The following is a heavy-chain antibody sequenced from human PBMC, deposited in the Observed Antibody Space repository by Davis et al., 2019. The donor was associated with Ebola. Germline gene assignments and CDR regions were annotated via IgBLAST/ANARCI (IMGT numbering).Heavy chain of an antibody. V-gene: IGHV4-30-4*08. Sequence: LRLSCAASGFTFSSYWMHWIRQPPGKGLEWIGYIYYSGSTYYNPSLKSRVTISVDTSKNQFSLKLSSVTAADTAVYYCARSIPAAIVYYYGMDVWGQGTTVTVSS. J-gene: IGHJ6*02. CDR1: GFTFSSYW. D-gene: IGHD2-2*02. CDR3: ARSIPAAIVYYYGMDV. CDR2: IYYSGST.